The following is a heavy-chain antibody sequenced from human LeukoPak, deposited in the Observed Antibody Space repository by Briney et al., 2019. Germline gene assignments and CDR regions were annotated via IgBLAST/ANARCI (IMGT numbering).Heavy chain of an antibody. CDR1: GFTVSSNY. CDR2: IYSGGST. D-gene: IGHD5-18*01. CDR3: ARRGYDYGSPFDY. Sequence: GGSLRLSCAVSGFTVSSNYMSWVRQAPGKGLEWVSLIYSGGSTYYADSVEGRFTISRDYSKNTLYLQMNSLRAEDTAVYYCARRGYDYGSPFDYWGQGTLVTVSS. J-gene: IGHJ4*02. V-gene: IGHV3-53*01.